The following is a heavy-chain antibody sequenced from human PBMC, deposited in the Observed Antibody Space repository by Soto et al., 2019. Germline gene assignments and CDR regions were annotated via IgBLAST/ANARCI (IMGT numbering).Heavy chain of an antibody. Sequence: GGSLRLSCAASGFTFSSYGMHWVRQAPGKGLEWVAVISYDGSNKYYADSVKGRFTISRDNSKNTLYLQMNSLRAEDTAVYYCAKDSEPGLRYFDRAFDYWGQGTLVTVSS. V-gene: IGHV3-30*18. CDR3: AKDSEPGLRYFDRAFDY. D-gene: IGHD3-9*01. CDR2: ISYDGSNK. CDR1: GFTFSSYG. J-gene: IGHJ4*02.